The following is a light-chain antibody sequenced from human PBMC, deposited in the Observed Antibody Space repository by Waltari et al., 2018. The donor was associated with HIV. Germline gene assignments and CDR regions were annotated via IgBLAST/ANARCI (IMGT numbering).Light chain of an antibody. Sequence: DIQMTQSPSSLPASVGDRVTITCQATQNIKGNLNWFQQKSGRAPKLLIYAGANLETGVPPRFSGGGSSTDYTLTISNLQPDDTGTCYCLQYDNLPYTFGQGTTLEI. CDR1: QNIKGN. J-gene: IGKJ2*01. V-gene: IGKV1-33*01. CDR3: LQYDNLPYT. CDR2: AGA.